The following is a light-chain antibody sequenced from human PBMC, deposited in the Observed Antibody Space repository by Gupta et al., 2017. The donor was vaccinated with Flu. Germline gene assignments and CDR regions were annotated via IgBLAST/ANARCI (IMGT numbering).Light chain of an antibody. CDR3: EQSHSVPFT. CDR2: DAS. Sequence: DIQMTQSPSSLSASVGDRVTITCRASQSIGTHLNWYQKKPGMGPKLLIFDASTSQSGVPSRFSGSGSGTDFTLTISSLQPEDFATVYCEQSHSVPFTFGPGTKVDI. V-gene: IGKV1-39*01. CDR1: QSIGTH. J-gene: IGKJ3*01.